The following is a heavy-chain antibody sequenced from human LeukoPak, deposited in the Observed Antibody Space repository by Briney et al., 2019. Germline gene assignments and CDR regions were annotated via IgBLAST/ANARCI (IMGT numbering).Heavy chain of an antibody. CDR2: INQDGHEK. V-gene: IGHV3-7*05. CDR3: VRDMDV. J-gene: IGHJ6*01. Sequence: GGSVRLSCVTSGFTFSSYWMTWVRQAPGKGLEWVANINQDGHEKNYVDSVKGRFTISRDNPRNSLYLQMNSLRAEDTAVYFCVRDMDVWAQGTTVSVSS. CDR1: GFTFSSYW.